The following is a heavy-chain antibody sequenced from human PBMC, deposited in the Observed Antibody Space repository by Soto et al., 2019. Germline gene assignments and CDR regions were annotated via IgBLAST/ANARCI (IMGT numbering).Heavy chain of an antibody. CDR1: GFTFSSYG. D-gene: IGHD3-16*01. Sequence: QVQLVESGGGVVQPGRSLRLSCAASGFTFSSYGMHWVRQAPGKGLEWVAVISYDGSNKYYADSVKGRFTISRDNSKNTLYLQMNSLRAEDTAVYYCAKEGGEGLYYYYYGMDVSGQGTTVTVSS. V-gene: IGHV3-30*18. CDR2: ISYDGSNK. CDR3: AKEGGEGLYYYYYGMDV. J-gene: IGHJ6*02.